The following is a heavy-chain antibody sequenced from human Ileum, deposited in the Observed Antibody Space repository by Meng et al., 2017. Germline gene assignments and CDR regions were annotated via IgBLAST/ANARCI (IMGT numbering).Heavy chain of an antibody. D-gene: IGHD1-26*01. V-gene: IGHV4-4*02. CDR2: IHHSGST. Sequence: QVQLQESGPGLLKPSGTLSLHCAVSGGSISTSDWWSWVRQPPGKGLEWIGEIHHSGSTNYNPSLKSRVTISVDKSKNQFSLKLNSVTAADTAVYYCAREWSGSYRHFDYWGQGTLVTVSS. CDR1: GGSISTSDW. CDR3: AREWSGSYRHFDY. J-gene: IGHJ4*02.